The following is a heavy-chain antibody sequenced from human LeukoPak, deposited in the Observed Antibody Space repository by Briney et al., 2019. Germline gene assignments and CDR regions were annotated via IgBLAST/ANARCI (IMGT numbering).Heavy chain of an antibody. Sequence: GGSLRLSCAASGFTVSSNYMSWVRQAPGKGLEWVSVIYSGGSTYYADSVKGRFTISRDNSKNTLYLQMNSLRAEDTAVYYCAREVRYCSSTSCPRSWGQGTLVTVSS. CDR3: AREVRYCSSTSCPRS. D-gene: IGHD2-2*01. CDR2: IYSGGST. CDR1: GFTVSSNY. J-gene: IGHJ5*02. V-gene: IGHV3-66*01.